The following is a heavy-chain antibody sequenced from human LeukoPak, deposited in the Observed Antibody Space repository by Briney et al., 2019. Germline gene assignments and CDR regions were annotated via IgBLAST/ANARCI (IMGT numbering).Heavy chain of an antibody. V-gene: IGHV3-64*01. CDR3: ARDKYSSSSYYFDY. D-gene: IGHD6-6*01. CDR2: ISPNGDNT. CDR1: GFTFSSFT. J-gene: IGHJ4*02. Sequence: PGGSLRLSCAASGFTFSSFTMHWVRQAPGKGLESVSAISPNGDNTYYINSVKGRFTVSRDDSKNTLYLQMGSLRAEDTAVYYCARDKYSSSSYYFDYWGQGTLVTVSS.